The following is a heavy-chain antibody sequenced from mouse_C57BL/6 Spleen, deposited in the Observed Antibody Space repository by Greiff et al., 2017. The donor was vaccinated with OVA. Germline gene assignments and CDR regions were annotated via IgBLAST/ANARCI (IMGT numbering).Heavy chain of an antibody. J-gene: IGHJ2*01. V-gene: IGHV1-69*01. Sequence: QVQLKQPGAELVMPGASVKLSCKASGYTFTSYWVHWVKQRPGQGLEWIGEIDPSDSYTNYNQKFKGKSTLTVDKSSSTAYMQLSSLTSEDSAVYYCARTGPITTVVAYYFDYWGQGTTLTVSS. D-gene: IGHD1-1*01. CDR3: ARTGPITTVVAYYFDY. CDR1: GYTFTSYW. CDR2: IDPSDSYT.